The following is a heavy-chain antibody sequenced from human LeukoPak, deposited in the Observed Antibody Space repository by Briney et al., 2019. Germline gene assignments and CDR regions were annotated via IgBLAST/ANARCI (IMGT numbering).Heavy chain of an antibody. CDR1: GGSISSGGYY. Sequence: SETLSLTYTVSGGSISSGGYYWSWIRQHPGKGLEWIGYIYYSGSTYYNPSLKSRVTISVDTSKNQFSLKLSSVTAADTAVYYCARDDRLLLDYWGQGTPVTVSS. V-gene: IGHV4-31*03. D-gene: IGHD3-22*01. CDR3: ARDDRLLLDY. CDR2: IYYSGST. J-gene: IGHJ4*02.